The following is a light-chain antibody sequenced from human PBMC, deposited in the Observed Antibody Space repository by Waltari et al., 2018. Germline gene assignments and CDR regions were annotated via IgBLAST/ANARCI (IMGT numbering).Light chain of an antibody. CDR1: QGISSY. J-gene: IGKJ4*01. CDR2: GAS. V-gene: IGKV1-9*01. Sequence: DIQLTQSPSFLSASVGDRVTITCRASQGISSYLAWYQQKPGKAPKLLIYGASTLRSGVPSRFSGSGSGTEFTLTISSLQPEDFATYYCQQLDGYPLTFGGGTKVEIK. CDR3: QQLDGYPLT.